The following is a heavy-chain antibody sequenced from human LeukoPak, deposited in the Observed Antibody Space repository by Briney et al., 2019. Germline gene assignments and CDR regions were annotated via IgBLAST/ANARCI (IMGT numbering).Heavy chain of an antibody. CDR2: ISWNSGSI. Sequence: GSSLRLSCAASGFTFDDYAMHWVRQAPGKGLEWVSGISWNSGSIGYADSVKGRFTISRDNAKNSLYLQMNSLRAEDTALYYCAKDRSIAAAGTFDYWGQGTLVTVSS. J-gene: IGHJ4*02. CDR1: GFTFDDYA. V-gene: IGHV3-9*01. CDR3: AKDRSIAAAGTFDY. D-gene: IGHD6-13*01.